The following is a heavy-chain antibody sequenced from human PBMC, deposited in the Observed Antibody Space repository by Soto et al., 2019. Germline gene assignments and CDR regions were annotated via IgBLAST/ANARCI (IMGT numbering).Heavy chain of an antibody. V-gene: IGHV4-39*01. D-gene: IGHD6-19*01. CDR1: GGSISSSSYY. CDR2: IYYSGST. J-gene: IGHJ6*02. Sequence: SETLSLTGALYGGSISSSSYYWGWIRQPPAKGLEWIGSIYYSGSTYYNPSLKSRVTISVDTSKNQFSLKLSSVTAADTAVYYCARHSSGWLAYYYYYGMDVWGQGTTVTVSS. CDR3: ARHSSGWLAYYYYYGMDV.